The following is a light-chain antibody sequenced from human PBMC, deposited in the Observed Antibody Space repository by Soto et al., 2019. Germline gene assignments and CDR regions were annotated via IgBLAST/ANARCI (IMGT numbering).Light chain of an antibody. Sequence: EIVMTQSPATLSVSPGERVTLSCRASQSVSSDLAWYQQKPGQAPRLLIYDASTRATGIPARFSGSGSGTEFTPTISSRQSEVFTVYYCQHYNSWPRTFGQGTKVEIK. CDR1: QSVSSD. CDR2: DAS. V-gene: IGKV3-15*01. J-gene: IGKJ1*01. CDR3: QHYNSWPRT.